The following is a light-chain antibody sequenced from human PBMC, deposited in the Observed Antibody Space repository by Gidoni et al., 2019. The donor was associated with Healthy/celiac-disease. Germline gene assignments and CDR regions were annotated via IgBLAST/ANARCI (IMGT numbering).Light chain of an antibody. Sequence: DIQMTQSPSPLSASVGDRVTITCRASQSSSSWLAWYKQKPGKAPKLLIYTASSLGSGVPSRFSGSGSETEFTLTSSNLQADEFATYYCQQNNSYPYTFGQGTKLEIK. CDR1: QSSSSW. V-gene: IGKV1-5*03. CDR3: QQNNSYPYT. J-gene: IGKJ2*01. CDR2: TAS.